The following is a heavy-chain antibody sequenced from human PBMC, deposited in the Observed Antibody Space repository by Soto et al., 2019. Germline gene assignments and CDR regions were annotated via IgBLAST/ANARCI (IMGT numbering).Heavy chain of an antibody. J-gene: IGHJ6*02. V-gene: IGHV3-30-3*01. CDR2: ISYDGSNK. Sequence: QVQLVESGGGVVQPGRSLRLSCAASGFTFSSYAMHWVRQAPGKGLEWVAVISYDGSNKYYADSVKGRFTISRDNSKNTLYLQMTSLRAEDTAVYYCAREGYSSNPLYGMDVWGQGTTVTVSS. CDR1: GFTFSSYA. D-gene: IGHD6-19*01. CDR3: AREGYSSNPLYGMDV.